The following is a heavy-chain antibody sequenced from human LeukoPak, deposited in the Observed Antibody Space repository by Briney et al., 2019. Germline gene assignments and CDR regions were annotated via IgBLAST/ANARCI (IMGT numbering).Heavy chain of an antibody. J-gene: IGHJ5*02. V-gene: IGHV4-34*01. Sequence: SETLSLTCAVYGGSFSGYYWSWIRQPPGKGLEWIGEINHSGSTNYNPSLKSRVTISVDTSKNQFPLKLSSVTAADTAVYYCARGTSYCGGDCYPWFDPWGQGTLVTVSS. CDR2: INHSGST. D-gene: IGHD2-21*02. CDR1: GGSFSGYY. CDR3: ARGTSYCGGDCYPWFDP.